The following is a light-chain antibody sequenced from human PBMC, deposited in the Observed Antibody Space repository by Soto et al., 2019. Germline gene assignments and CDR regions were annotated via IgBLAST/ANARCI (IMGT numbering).Light chain of an antibody. CDR2: GAS. CDR3: LQYNNWPRT. V-gene: IGKV3-15*01. J-gene: IGKJ1*01. Sequence: DIVMTQSPATLSVSPGDRATLSCMASQSISANLAWYQQKPGQTPRLIIYGASTRASGVPAKFSGSGSGTEFTLTISSLQSEDVAVYYCLQYNNWPRTLGQGTKVDIK. CDR1: QSISAN.